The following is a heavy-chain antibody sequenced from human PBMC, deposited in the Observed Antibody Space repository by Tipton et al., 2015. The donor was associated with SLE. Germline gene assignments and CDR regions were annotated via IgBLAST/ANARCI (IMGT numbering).Heavy chain of an antibody. CDR1: GGSISSRSYY. J-gene: IGHJ6*03. CDR3: ARVPEDGYSGSWYDNYYYYYDMDF. D-gene: IGHD6-13*01. Sequence: TLSLTCSVSGGSISSRSYYWGWIRKPPGMGLEWIGSIYYSGSTYYNSSLKSRVTISVDTSKNQFSLKLGSVTAADTAVYYCARVPEDGYSGSWYDNYYYYYDMDFWGKGTTVTVSS. V-gene: IGHV4-39*07. CDR2: IYYSGST.